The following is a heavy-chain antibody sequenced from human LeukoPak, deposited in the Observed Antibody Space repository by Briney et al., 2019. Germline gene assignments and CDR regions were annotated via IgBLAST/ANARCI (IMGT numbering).Heavy chain of an antibody. J-gene: IGHJ4*02. Sequence: ASVKVSCKASRYTFTGNYMHWVRQAPGQGLEWMGWINPNTGGTNYAQKLQGRVTMTTDTSTSTAYMELRSLRSDDTAVYYCARGSSYGFSMGYWGQGTLVTVSS. CDR3: ARGSSYGFSMGY. CDR1: RYTFTGNY. V-gene: IGHV1-2*02. CDR2: INPNTGGT. D-gene: IGHD3-16*01.